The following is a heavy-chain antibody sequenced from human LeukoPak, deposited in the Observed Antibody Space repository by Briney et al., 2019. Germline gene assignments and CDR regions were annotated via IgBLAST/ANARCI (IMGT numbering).Heavy chain of an antibody. CDR1: GFTFSSYS. V-gene: IGHV3-48*01. CDR3: ARDPTYDFWTTYYYYYMDV. D-gene: IGHD3-3*01. CDR2: ISSSSSTI. J-gene: IGHJ6*03. Sequence: PGGSLRLSCAASGFTFSSYSMNWVGQAPGRGLEWVSYISSSSSTIYYADSVKGRFTISRDNAKNSLYMQMNSLRAEDTAVYYCARDPTYDFWTTYYYYYMDVWGKGTTVTVSS.